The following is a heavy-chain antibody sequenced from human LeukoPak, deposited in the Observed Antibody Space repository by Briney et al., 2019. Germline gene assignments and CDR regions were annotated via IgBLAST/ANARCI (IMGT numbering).Heavy chain of an antibody. V-gene: IGHV3-66*04. CDR2: LYRGGRA. CDR3: AGHTELDY. Sequence: PGGSLRLSCAASAFTVSNNYMSWVRQAPGKGLEWVSVLYRGGRAYYTDSVNGRLTISRDNSKNTLYLQMNSLRAEDTAIYYWAGHTELDYCGQGTLVTVSS. CDR1: AFTVSNNY. D-gene: IGHD1-26*01. J-gene: IGHJ4*02.